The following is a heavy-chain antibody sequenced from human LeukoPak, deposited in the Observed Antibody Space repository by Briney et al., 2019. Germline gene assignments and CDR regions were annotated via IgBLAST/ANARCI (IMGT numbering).Heavy chain of an antibody. Sequence: PSETLSLTCTVSGGSISSYYWGWIRQPAGKGLEWIGRIYTSGSTIYNPSLKSRVTMSVDTSKNQFSLTLSSVTAADTAVYYCARGKTYYYGSGTGLAFDIWGQGTMVTVSS. CDR3: ARGKTYYYGSGTGLAFDI. J-gene: IGHJ3*02. V-gene: IGHV4-4*07. D-gene: IGHD3-10*01. CDR2: IYTSGST. CDR1: GGSISSYY.